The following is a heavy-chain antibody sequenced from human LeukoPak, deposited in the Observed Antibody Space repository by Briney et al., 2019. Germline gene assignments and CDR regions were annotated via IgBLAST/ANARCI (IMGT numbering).Heavy chain of an antibody. D-gene: IGHD3-3*01. V-gene: IGHV4-59*01. J-gene: IGHJ3*02. Sequence: TSETLSLTCTVSGGSMRSYYWSWIRQAPGKGMEWIGYVYYSGSTNYNPSLKSRVSISVDTSKNQLSLKLTSVTAADTALYYCARGNYDFWSAQHAFYIWGQGTMVTVSS. CDR2: VYYSGST. CDR1: GGSMRSYY. CDR3: ARGNYDFWSAQHAFYI.